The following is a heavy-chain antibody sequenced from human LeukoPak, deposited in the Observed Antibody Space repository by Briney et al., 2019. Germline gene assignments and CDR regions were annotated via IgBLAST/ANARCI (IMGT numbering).Heavy chain of an antibody. CDR1: GGSISSGGYY. Sequence: SQTLSLTCTVSGGSISSGGYYWSWIRQHPGKGLEWIGYIYYSGSTYYNPSLKSRVTISVDTSKNQFSLKLSSATAADTAVYYCARRPPLYDFWSGYRYGMDVWGQGTTVTVSS. CDR2: IYYSGST. CDR3: ARRPPLYDFWSGYRYGMDV. J-gene: IGHJ6*02. D-gene: IGHD3-3*01. V-gene: IGHV4-31*03.